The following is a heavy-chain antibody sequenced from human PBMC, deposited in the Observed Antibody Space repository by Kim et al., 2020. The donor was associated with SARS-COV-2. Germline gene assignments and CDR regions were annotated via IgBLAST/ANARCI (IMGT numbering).Heavy chain of an antibody. J-gene: IGHJ4*02. D-gene: IGHD3-10*01. V-gene: IGHV1-69*13. Sequence: SVKVSCKASGGTFSSYAISWVRQAPGQGLEWMGGIIPIFGTANYAQKFEGRVTITADESTSTAYMELSSLRSEDTAVYYCARGDTMVRGVIIYLDRYYFDYWGQGTLVTVSS. CDR2: IIPIFGTA. CDR1: GGTFSSYA. CDR3: ARGDTMVRGVIIYLDRYYFDY.